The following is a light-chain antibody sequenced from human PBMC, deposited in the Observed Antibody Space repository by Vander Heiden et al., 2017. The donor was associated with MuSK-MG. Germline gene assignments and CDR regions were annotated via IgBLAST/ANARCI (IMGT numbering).Light chain of an antibody. V-gene: IGLV2-14*03. Sequence: QSALAQPASVSGSPGQSITTSCIGTYSDVGAFNFVSLYQQQPGKAPKLLIFEVTKRPSGVPSRFSGSKSGHTASLTISGLQAEDEADYYCSSYTRTHTVVFGGGTKLTVL. J-gene: IGLJ2*01. CDR2: EVT. CDR1: YSDVGAFNF. CDR3: SSYTRTHTVV.